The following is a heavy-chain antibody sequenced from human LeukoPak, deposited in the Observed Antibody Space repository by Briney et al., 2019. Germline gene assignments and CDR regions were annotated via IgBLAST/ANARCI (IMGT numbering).Heavy chain of an antibody. CDR1: GYTFTSYD. D-gene: IGHD3-3*01. Sequence: ASVKVSCKASGYTFTSYDVNWARQAPGQGLEWMGSMNPYSGNTGYAQRFQGRVTMTRNTSISTAYMELSSLRSEDTAVYYCARGRYDFWSGQEDAFDIWGQGTMVTVSS. CDR2: MNPYSGNT. CDR3: ARGRYDFWSGQEDAFDI. J-gene: IGHJ3*02. V-gene: IGHV1-8*01.